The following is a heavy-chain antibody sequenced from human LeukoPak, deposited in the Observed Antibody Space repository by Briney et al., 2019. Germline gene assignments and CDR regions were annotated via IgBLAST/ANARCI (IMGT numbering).Heavy chain of an antibody. V-gene: IGHV4-34*01. Sequence: PSETLSLTCAVYGGSFSGYYWSWIRQPPGKGLEWIGEINHSGSTNYNPSLKSRVTISVDTSKNQFSLKLSSVTAADTAVYYCARGTAWGYYGSGSYYYWGQETLVTVSS. CDR2: INHSGST. J-gene: IGHJ4*02. CDR1: GGSFSGYY. D-gene: IGHD3-10*01. CDR3: ARGTAWGYYGSGSYYY.